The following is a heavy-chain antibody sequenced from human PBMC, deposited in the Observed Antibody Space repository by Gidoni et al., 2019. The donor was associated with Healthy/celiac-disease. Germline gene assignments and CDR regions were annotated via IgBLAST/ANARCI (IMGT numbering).Heavy chain of an antibody. CDR3: ARVMVRGVITWFDP. Sequence: QVQLQESGPGLVKPSQTLSLTCTVSGGSISSGGYYWSWIRQHPGKGREWIGYIYYSGSTYYNPSLKSRVNISVDTSKNEFSLKLSSVTAADTAVYYCARVMVRGVITWFDPWGQGTLVTVSS. V-gene: IGHV4-31*03. CDR2: IYYSGST. J-gene: IGHJ5*02. CDR1: GGSISSGGYY. D-gene: IGHD3-10*01.